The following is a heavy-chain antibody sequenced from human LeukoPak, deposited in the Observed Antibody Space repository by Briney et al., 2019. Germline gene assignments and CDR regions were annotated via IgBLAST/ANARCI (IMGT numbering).Heavy chain of an antibody. D-gene: IGHD3-3*01. J-gene: IGHJ4*02. V-gene: IGHV3-7*01. CDR1: GFTFSSYW. CDR3: AREERYYDFWSGPQASDY. Sequence: GGSLRLSCAASGFTFSSYWMSWVRQAPGKGQEWVANIKQDGSEKYYVDSVKGRFTISRDNAKNSLYLQMNSLRAEDTAVYYCAREERYYDFWSGPQASDYWGQGTLVTVSS. CDR2: IKQDGSEK.